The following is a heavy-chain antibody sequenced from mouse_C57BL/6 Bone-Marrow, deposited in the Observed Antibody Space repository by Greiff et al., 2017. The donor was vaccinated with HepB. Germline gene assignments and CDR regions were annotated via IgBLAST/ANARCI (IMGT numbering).Heavy chain of an antibody. J-gene: IGHJ3*01. D-gene: IGHD2-4*01. CDR3: ARSSFYYDYDGAWFAY. Sequence: QVHVKQPGAELVKPGASVKLSCKASGYTFTSYWMQWVKQRPGQGLEWIGEIDPSDSYTNYNQKFKGKATLTVDTSSSTAYMQLSSLTSEDSAVYYCARSSFYYDYDGAWFAYWGQGTLVTVSA. CDR1: GYTFTSYW. V-gene: IGHV1-50*01. CDR2: IDPSDSYT.